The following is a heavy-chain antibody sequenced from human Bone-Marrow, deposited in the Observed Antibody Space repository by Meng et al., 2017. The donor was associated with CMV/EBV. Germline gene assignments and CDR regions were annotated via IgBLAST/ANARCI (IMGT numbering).Heavy chain of an antibody. CDR1: GFTFSTYA. V-gene: IGHV3-23*03. D-gene: IGHD6-13*01. J-gene: IGHJ4*02. CDR2: IYSGGSST. Sequence: GGSLRLSCAASGFTFSTYAMSWVRQAPGKGLDWVSVIYSGGSSTYYADSVKGRFTISRDNSKNTLYLQMNSLRAEDTAVYYCAKGYSSTWYEPYFDSWGQGTLVTVSS. CDR3: AKGYSSTWYEPYFDS.